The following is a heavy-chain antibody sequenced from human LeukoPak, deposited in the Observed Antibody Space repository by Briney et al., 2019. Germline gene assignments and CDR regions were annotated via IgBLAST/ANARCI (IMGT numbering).Heavy chain of an antibody. J-gene: IGHJ4*02. CDR3: ARTYYDILTGYHDIN. V-gene: IGHV4-39*07. CDR2: IYYSGST. D-gene: IGHD3-9*01. CDR1: GGSISSSSYY. Sequence: PSETLSLTCTVSGGSISSSSYYWGWIRQPPGKGLEWIGSIYYSGSTYYNPSLKSRVTISVDTSKNQFSLKLSSVTAADTAVYYCARTYYDILTGYHDINWGQGTLVTVSS.